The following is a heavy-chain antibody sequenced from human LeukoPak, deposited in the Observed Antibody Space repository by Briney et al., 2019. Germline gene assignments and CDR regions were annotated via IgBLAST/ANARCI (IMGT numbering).Heavy chain of an antibody. CDR1: GGSISSGDYY. D-gene: IGHD2-2*01. V-gene: IGHV4-30-4*01. Sequence: SETLSLTCTVSGGSISSGDYYWSWIRQPPGKGLEWTGYIYYSGSTYYNPSLKSRVTISVDTSKNQFSLKLSSVTAADTAVYYCARDPGYCSSTSCYAGGYFQHWGQGTLVTVSS. J-gene: IGHJ1*01. CDR3: ARDPGYCSSTSCYAGGYFQH. CDR2: IYYSGST.